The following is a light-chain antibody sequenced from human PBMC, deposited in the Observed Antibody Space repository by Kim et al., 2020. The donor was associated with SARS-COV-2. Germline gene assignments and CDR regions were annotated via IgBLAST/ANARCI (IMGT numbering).Light chain of an antibody. CDR2: GAS. V-gene: IGKV3-20*01. CDR1: QSISSTY. Sequence: PGERVTLSCRASQSISSTYLAWYQQKPGQAPRLLIYGASSRATGIPDRFSGSGYGTDFTLTISRLEPEDFAVYYCQQYGSSPPWTFGQGTKVDIK. J-gene: IGKJ1*01. CDR3: QQYGSSPPWT.